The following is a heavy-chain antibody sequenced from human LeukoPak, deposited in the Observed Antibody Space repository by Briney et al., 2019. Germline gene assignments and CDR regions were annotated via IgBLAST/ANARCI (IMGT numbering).Heavy chain of an antibody. CDR2: ISAYSGNT. CDR1: GYTFTNYG. CDR3: ARDIATVVHQD. Sequence: ASVKVSCKASGYTFTNYGITWVRQAPGQGLEWMGWISAYSGNTNYVQKFQGRVTKATDASTSTAYMELRSLRSDDTAVYYCARDIATVVHQDWGQGTLVTVSS. J-gene: IGHJ4*02. D-gene: IGHD2-2*01. V-gene: IGHV1-18*01.